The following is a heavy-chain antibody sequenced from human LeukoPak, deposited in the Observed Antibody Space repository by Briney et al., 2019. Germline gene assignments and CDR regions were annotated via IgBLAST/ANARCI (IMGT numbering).Heavy chain of an antibody. CDR1: GGSINSHI. D-gene: IGHD2-2*01. Sequence: SQTLTLTCTVSGGSINSHIWTWIPQPPGKGLEWIGDNHYSGNTNYNPSLKSRVSISVATSKSEFSLKLSSVTAADTAVYYCARDFLECSRASCLNWFDPWGQGTLVTVSS. J-gene: IGHJ5*02. CDR3: ARDFLECSRASCLNWFDP. CDR2: NHYSGNT. V-gene: IGHV4-59*11.